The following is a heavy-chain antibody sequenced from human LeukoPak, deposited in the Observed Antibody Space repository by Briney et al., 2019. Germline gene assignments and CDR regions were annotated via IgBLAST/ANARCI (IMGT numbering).Heavy chain of an antibody. Sequence: SETLSLTCTVSGGSISSYYWSWLRQPAGKGLEWIGRIYTSGSTNYNPSLKSRVTMSGDTSKNQFSLKLSSVNAADTAVYYCARGQRPNLDVWGKGTAVSVSS. CDR3: ARGQRPNLDV. J-gene: IGHJ6*04. V-gene: IGHV4-4*07. CDR2: IYTSGST. D-gene: IGHD6-25*01. CDR1: GGSISSYY.